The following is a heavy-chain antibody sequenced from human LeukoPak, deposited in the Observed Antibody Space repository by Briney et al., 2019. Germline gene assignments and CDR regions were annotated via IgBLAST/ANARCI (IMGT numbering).Heavy chain of an antibody. D-gene: IGHD2-2*01. CDR1: GGTFSSYA. V-gene: IGHV3-23*01. CDR2: ISGSGGST. J-gene: IGHJ4*02. CDR3: AKDRGVYCSSTSCYAPFDY. Sequence: SCKASGGTFSSYAMSWVRQAPGKGLEWVSAISGSGGSTYYADSVKGRFTISRDNSKNTLYLQMNSLRAEDTAVYYCAKDRGVYCSSTSCYAPFDYWGQGTLVTVSS.